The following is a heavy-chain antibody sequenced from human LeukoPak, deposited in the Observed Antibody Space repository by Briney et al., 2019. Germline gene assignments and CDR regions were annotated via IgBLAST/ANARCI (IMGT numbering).Heavy chain of an antibody. CDR2: IIPIFGTA. CDR3: ASAYYYDSRWDAFDI. J-gene: IGHJ3*02. D-gene: IGHD3-10*01. V-gene: IGHV1-69*05. CDR1: GGTFSSYA. Sequence: SSVKVSCKASGGTFSSYAISWVRQAPGQGLEWMGGIIPIFGTANYAQKFQGRVTITTDESTSTAYMELSSLRSEYTAVYYCASAYYYDSRWDAFDIWGQGTMVTVSS.